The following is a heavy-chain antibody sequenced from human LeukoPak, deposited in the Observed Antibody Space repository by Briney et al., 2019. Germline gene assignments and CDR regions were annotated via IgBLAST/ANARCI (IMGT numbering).Heavy chain of an antibody. J-gene: IGHJ3*02. CDR2: ISSSSSYI. V-gene: IGHV3-21*01. CDR3: ARDRAYYDFWSGYFDAFDI. Sequence: GGSLRLSCAASGFTFNSYWMSWVRQAPGKGLEWVSSISSSSSYIYYADSVKGRFTISRDNAKNSLYLQMNSLRAEDTAVYYCARDRAYYDFWSGYFDAFDIWGQGTMVTVSS. D-gene: IGHD3-3*01. CDR1: GFTFNSYW.